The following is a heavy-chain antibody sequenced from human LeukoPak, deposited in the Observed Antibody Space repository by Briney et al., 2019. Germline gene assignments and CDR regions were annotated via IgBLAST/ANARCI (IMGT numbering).Heavy chain of an antibody. CDR2: ISGSGGST. CDR3: AKRYSGSFSFDY. V-gene: IGHV3-23*01. J-gene: IGHJ4*02. D-gene: IGHD1-26*01. Sequence: GGSLGLSCAASGFTFSSYAMSWVRQAPGKGLEWVSAISGSGGSTYYADSVKGRFTISRDNSKNTLYLQMNSLRAEDTAVYYCAKRYSGSFSFDYWGQGTLVTVSS. CDR1: GFTFSSYA.